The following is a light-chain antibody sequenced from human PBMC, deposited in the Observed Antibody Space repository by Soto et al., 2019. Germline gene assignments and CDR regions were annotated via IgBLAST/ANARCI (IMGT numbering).Light chain of an antibody. CDR3: HSYDSSRSXLYV. CDR1: SSNIGECYD. J-gene: IGLJ1*01. CDR2: ANT. Sequence: QSVLTQPPSVSGAPGQRVSISCTGSSSNIGECYDLHWYQHLPGTAPKLLIDANTNRPSGVPDRFSGYKSGTSASLAITGLQAEDEADYYCHSYDSSRSXLYVFGTGTKVXV. V-gene: IGLV1-40*01.